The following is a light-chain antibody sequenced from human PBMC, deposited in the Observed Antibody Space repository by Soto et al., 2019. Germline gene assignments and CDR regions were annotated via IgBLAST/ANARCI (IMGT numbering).Light chain of an antibody. Sequence: DSQMTPSPSSLSASLGDRVTITCRAIQDSSNYLVWFQQKPGKDPKSLIYAASSLQSGVPAQFRGSGSEKDFTLTISSLQPEDFATYFCQQYNSYPWPFGQGTKVEIK. CDR2: AAS. J-gene: IGKJ1*01. CDR3: QQYNSYPWP. CDR1: QDSSNY. V-gene: IGKV1-16*02.